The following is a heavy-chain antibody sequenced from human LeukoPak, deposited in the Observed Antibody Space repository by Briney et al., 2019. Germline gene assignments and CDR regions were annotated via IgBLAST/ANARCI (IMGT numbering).Heavy chain of an antibody. CDR1: GFTFSNYG. Sequence: PGGSLRLSCAASGFTFSNYGMHWVRQAPGKGLEWVAFIWYDGSNKYYADSVKGRFTISRDNSKNTLYLQMNSLRAEDTAVYHCAKAPVGLTTDYWGQGTLVTVSS. CDR2: IWYDGSNK. CDR3: AKAPVGLTTDY. J-gene: IGHJ4*02. V-gene: IGHV3-30*02. D-gene: IGHD1-26*01.